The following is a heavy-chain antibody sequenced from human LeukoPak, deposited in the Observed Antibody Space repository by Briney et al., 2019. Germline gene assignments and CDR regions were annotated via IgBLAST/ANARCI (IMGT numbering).Heavy chain of an antibody. CDR2: ISWNSGSI. CDR1: GFTFDDYA. CDR3: ASHYYGSGKFEN. D-gene: IGHD3-10*01. Sequence: GGSLRLSCAAPGFTFDDYAMHWVRQAPGKGLEWVSGISWNSGSIGYADSVKGRFTISRDNAKNSLYLQMNSLRAEDTAVYYCASHYYGSGKFENWGQGTLVTVSS. J-gene: IGHJ4*02. V-gene: IGHV3-9*01.